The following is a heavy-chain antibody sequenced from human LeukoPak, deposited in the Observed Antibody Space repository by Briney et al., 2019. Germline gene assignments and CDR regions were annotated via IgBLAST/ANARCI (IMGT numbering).Heavy chain of an antibody. CDR1: GFTVSSNY. J-gene: IGHJ3*02. Sequence: AGGSLRLSCGASGFTVSSNYMSWVRQAPEKGLEWVSVMYVGGNTNYADSVKGRFTISRDNSKNTVFLQMNSLRADDTAVYYCARDSMEHPGGDAFDIWGQGTMVTVSS. D-gene: IGHD2/OR15-2a*01. V-gene: IGHV3-53*01. CDR2: MYVGGNT. CDR3: ARDSMEHPGGDAFDI.